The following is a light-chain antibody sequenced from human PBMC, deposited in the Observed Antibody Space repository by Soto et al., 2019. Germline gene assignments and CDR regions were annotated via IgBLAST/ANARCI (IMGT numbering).Light chain of an antibody. CDR3: QQVNSCPRIFT. V-gene: IGKV1-12*01. CDR1: QALSSW. CDR2: AAS. J-gene: IGKJ3*01. Sequence: DILMTQSPSSVSASVGDRVTITCRASQALSSWLAGYQNKPGTAPTLLIYAASSLPSGVPSRFNGNATGTDFTLTNSSVQPEDFATYYCQQVNSCPRIFTFGPGNKVYIK.